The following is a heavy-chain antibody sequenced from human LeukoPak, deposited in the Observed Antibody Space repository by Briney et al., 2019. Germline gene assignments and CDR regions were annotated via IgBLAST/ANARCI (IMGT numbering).Heavy chain of an antibody. D-gene: IGHD6-13*01. Sequence: PRGSLRLSCAAAGFTFDDYAMHWVRQPPGKGLEWVSGISWNGAYIGYAESVKGRFTISRDNVKNSLYLQMNSLRAEDTALYYCAKDQGQQASFDYWGQGTLVTVSS. CDR3: AKDQGQQASFDY. CDR2: ISWNGAYI. CDR1: GFTFDDYA. V-gene: IGHV3-9*01. J-gene: IGHJ4*02.